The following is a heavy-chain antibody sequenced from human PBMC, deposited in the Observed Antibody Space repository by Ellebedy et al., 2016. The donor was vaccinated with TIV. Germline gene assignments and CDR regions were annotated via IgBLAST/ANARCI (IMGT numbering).Heavy chain of an antibody. CDR2: MNPNSGNT. D-gene: IGHD1-26*01. CDR1: GYTFTSYD. Sequence: AASVKVSCKASGYTFTSYDINWVRQATGQGLKWMGWMNPNSGNTGYAQKFQGRVTMTRNTSISTAYMELSSLRSEDTAVYYCARGVRVGYYYGMDVWGQGTTVTVSS. CDR3: ARGVRVGYYYGMDV. V-gene: IGHV1-8*01. J-gene: IGHJ6*02.